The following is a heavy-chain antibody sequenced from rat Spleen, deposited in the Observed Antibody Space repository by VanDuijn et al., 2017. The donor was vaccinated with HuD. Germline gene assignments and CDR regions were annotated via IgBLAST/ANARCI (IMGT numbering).Heavy chain of an antibody. CDR1: GFTFSNYG. CDR3: ASRLGLYWYFDF. CDR2: ITNTGGST. V-gene: IGHV5S13*01. Sequence: EVQLVESGGGLVQPGRSLKLSCVASGFTFSNYGMAWVRQTPTKGLEWVASITNTGGSTYYSDSVKGRFTISRDNAKSTLDLQMDSLRSEDTASYYCASRLGLYWYFDFWGPGTMVTVSS. J-gene: IGHJ1*01. D-gene: IGHD5-1*01.